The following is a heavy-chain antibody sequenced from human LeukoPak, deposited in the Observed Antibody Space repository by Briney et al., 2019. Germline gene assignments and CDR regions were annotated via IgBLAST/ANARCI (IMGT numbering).Heavy chain of an antibody. CDR3: AREGHTSSRGWFVP. D-gene: IGHD6-19*01. CDR2: IIPILGTP. Sequence: SVKVSCKASGYTFNNYAISWLRQAPGQGLEWMGGIIPILGTPNYAQKFQGRVTIIADESTSTTHMELRSLRSDDAAVYYCAREGHTSSRGWFVPWGQGTLVTVSS. J-gene: IGHJ5*02. CDR1: GYTFNNYA. V-gene: IGHV1-69*13.